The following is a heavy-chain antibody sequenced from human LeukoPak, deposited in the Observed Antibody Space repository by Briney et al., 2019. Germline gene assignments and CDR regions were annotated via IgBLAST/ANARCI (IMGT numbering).Heavy chain of an antibody. CDR2: INHSGST. V-gene: IGHV4-34*01. D-gene: IGHD3-3*01. CDR1: GGSFSGYY. J-gene: IGHJ6*02. Sequence: PSETLSLTCAVYGGSFSGYYWSWIRQPPGKGLEWIGEINHSGSTNYNPSLKSRVTISVDTSKNQFSLKLSSVTAADTAVYYCARGGSVLRFLEWLGTYYYYGMDVWGQGTTVTVSS. CDR3: ARGGSVLRFLEWLGTYYYYGMDV.